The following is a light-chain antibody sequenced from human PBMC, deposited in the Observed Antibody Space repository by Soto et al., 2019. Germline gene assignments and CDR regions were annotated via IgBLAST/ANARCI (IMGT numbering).Light chain of an antibody. CDR2: GAS. J-gene: IGKJ4*02. CDR3: HQYDSSPLS. CDR1: QSVSSSY. V-gene: IGKV3-20*01. Sequence: EIVLTQSPGTRSLSPGERATLSCRASQSVSSSYLAWYQQKPGQAPRLLIYGASSRATGIPDRFSGSGSGKDFTLDISRLEPEDCAVYYCHQYDSSPLSFGGGIKVEIK.